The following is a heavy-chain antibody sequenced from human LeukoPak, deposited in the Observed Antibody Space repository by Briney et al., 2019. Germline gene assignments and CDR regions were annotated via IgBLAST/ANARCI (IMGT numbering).Heavy chain of an antibody. CDR2: IWSDATEK. Sequence: GGSLRLSCAASGFTYSHYGMHWVRQAPGKGLEWVAVIWSDATEKYYGDAVKGRFTISRDNSRNTLYLQMSSLRVEDTAVYYCAKDAQRGFDYSNSLEYWGQGTLVTVSS. J-gene: IGHJ4*02. V-gene: IGHV3-33*06. D-gene: IGHD4-11*01. CDR3: AKDAQRGFDYSNSLEY. CDR1: GFTYSHYG.